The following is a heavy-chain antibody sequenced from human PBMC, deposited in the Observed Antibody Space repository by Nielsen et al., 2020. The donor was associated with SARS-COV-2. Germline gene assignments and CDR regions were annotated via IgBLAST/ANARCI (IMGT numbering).Heavy chain of an antibody. V-gene: IGHV4-59*01. CDR3: GRDAATSPDLDY. J-gene: IGHJ4*02. D-gene: IGHD2-2*01. CDR1: GGSISSYY. Sequence: SEPLPRTCTVSGGSISSYYWSWIRQPPGKGLEWIGYIYYSGITNYNPSLKSRVSISVYTYKNQFSLKQSSVTGADTPGYYCGRDAATSPDLDYWGQGTLVTVSS. CDR2: IYYSGIT.